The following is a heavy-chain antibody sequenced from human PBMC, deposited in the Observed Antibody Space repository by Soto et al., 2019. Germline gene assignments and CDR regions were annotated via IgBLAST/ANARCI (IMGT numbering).Heavy chain of an antibody. J-gene: IGHJ4*02. CDR2: ISGSGSST. CDR3: AKDGLGATYYFDY. V-gene: IGHV3-23*01. D-gene: IGHD1-26*01. Sequence: VGSLRLSGAASGFTFSSYAMNWVRQAPGKGLEWVSSISGSGSSTYYADSVKGRFTISRDNSRNTLYLQMSSLRAEDTAVYYCAKDGLGATYYFDYWGQGTLVTVSS. CDR1: GFTFSSYA.